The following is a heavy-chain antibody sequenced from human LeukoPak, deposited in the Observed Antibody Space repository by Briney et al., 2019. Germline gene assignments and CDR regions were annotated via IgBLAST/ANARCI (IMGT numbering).Heavy chain of an antibody. V-gene: IGHV3-7*01. J-gene: IGHJ3*02. D-gene: IGHD6-19*01. CDR2: IKQDGSVQ. CDR3: VRDLDVYSSGWYDAFDI. CDR1: GFTLGSYW. Sequence: GSLRLSCAASGFTLGSYWMIWVRQAPGKGLEWVANIKQDGSVQYYVDSVKGRFTISRDNAKNSLYLQMNSLRAEDTAVYYCVRDLDVYSSGWYDAFDIWGQGTMVTVSS.